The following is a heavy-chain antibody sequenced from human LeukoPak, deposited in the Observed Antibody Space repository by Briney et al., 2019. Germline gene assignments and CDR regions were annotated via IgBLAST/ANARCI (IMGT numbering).Heavy chain of an antibody. J-gene: IGHJ4*02. Sequence: GESLKISCKGSGYRFTSNWIAWVRQMPGKGLEWMGIIYPGDSDTRYSPSFQGQVTISADKSISTAYLQWSSLRASDTAIYFCAYGKSSFDYWGQGTLVTVSS. D-gene: IGHD3-16*01. V-gene: IGHV5-51*01. CDR1: GYRFTSNW. CDR3: AYGKSSFDY. CDR2: IYPGDSDT.